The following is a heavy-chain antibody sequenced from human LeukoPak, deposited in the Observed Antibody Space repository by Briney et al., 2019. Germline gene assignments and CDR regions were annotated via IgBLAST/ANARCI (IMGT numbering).Heavy chain of an antibody. V-gene: IGHV3-23*01. D-gene: IGHD3-10*01. Sequence: GGSLRLSCAASGFTFSSYAMSWVRQAPGKGLEWVSVISGSGGSTYYADSVKGRFTISRDNSKNTLYLQMSSLRAEDTALYYCAKGHGYYYGSGSYYNPLDYWGQGTLATVSS. J-gene: IGHJ4*02. CDR3: AKGHGYYYGSGSYYNPLDY. CDR2: ISGSGGST. CDR1: GFTFSSYA.